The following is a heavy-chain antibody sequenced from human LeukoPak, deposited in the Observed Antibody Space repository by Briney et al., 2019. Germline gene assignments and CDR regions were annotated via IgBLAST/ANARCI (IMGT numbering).Heavy chain of an antibody. CDR1: GGSISSGGYS. CDR3: ARTYSSSWPYYGMDV. J-gene: IGHJ6*02. Sequence: SETLSLTCAVSGGSISSGGYSWSWIRQPPGKGLEWIGYIYHSGSTYYNPSLKSRVTISVDTSKNQFSLKLSSVTAADTAVYYCARTYSSSWPYYGMDVWGQGTTVTVSS. V-gene: IGHV4-30-2*02. D-gene: IGHD6-13*01. CDR2: IYHSGST.